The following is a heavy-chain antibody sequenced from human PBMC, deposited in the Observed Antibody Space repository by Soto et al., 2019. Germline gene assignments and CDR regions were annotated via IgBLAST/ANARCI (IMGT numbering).Heavy chain of an antibody. CDR1: GFTFSTYA. CDR2: LSGSGSSA. Sequence: GGSLRLSCVASGFTFSTYAMSWVRQAPGEGLEWVSTLSGSGSSAYYADSVKGRFTISRDVSKNTLYLQMNGLRAEDRAVYYCAKGLFSTGGFFDYWGQGTLVTVSS. V-gene: IGHV3-23*01. D-gene: IGHD6-25*01. J-gene: IGHJ4*02. CDR3: AKGLFSTGGFFDY.